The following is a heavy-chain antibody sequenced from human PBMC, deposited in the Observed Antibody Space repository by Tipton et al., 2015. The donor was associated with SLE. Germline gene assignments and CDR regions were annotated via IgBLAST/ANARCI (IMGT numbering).Heavy chain of an antibody. D-gene: IGHD1-26*01. V-gene: IGHV4-30-2*01. CDR2: IFHSGSA. J-gene: IGHJ5*02. CDR3: AREVGVGAAGWFDP. CDR1: GGPLSSGDYS. Sequence: TLSLTCTVSGGPLSSGDYSWSWVRQPPGKGLEWIGHIFHSGSAYYNPSLKSRVTMSVDRSRNQFSLRLTSMTAADTALYYCAREVGVGAAGWFDPWGQGTLVTVSS.